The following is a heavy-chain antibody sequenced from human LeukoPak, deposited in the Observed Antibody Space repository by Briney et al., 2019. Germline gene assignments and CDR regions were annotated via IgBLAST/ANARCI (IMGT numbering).Heavy chain of an antibody. J-gene: IGHJ4*02. V-gene: IGHV1-24*01. CDR2: FDPEDGET. CDR3: ATGATIFGVAERDY. Sequence: ASVKVSRKVSGYTLTELSMHWVRQAPGKGLEWMGGFDPEDGETIYAQKFQGRVTMTEDTSTDTAYMELSSLRSEDTAVYYCATGATIFGVAERDYWGQGTLVTVSS. D-gene: IGHD3-3*01. CDR1: GYTLTELS.